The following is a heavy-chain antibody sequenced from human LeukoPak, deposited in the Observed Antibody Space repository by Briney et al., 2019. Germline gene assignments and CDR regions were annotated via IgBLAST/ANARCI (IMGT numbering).Heavy chain of an antibody. CDR3: ARDPDYYGSGSPDY. Sequence: GRSLRLSCAASGFIFSSYGMHWVRQAPGKGLEWVAVIWYDGSNKYYADSVKGRFTISRDNSKNTLYLQMNSLRAEDTAVYYCARDPDYYGSGSPDYWGQGTLVTVSS. CDR2: IWYDGSNK. J-gene: IGHJ4*02. CDR1: GFIFSSYG. V-gene: IGHV3-33*01. D-gene: IGHD3-10*01.